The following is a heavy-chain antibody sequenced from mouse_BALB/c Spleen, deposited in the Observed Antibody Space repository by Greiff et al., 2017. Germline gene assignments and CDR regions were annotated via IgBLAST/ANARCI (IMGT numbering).Heavy chain of an antibody. V-gene: IGHV1-14*01. CDR3: ARSYGNYERGAMDY. CDR1: GYTFTSYV. Sequence: VQLKQSGPELVKPGASVKMSCKASGYTFTSYVMHWVKQKPGQGLEWIGYINPYNDGTKYNEKFKGKATLTSDKSSSTAYMELSSLTSEDSAVYYCARSYGNYERGAMDYWGQGTSVTVSS. D-gene: IGHD2-1*01. CDR2: INPYNDGT. J-gene: IGHJ4*01.